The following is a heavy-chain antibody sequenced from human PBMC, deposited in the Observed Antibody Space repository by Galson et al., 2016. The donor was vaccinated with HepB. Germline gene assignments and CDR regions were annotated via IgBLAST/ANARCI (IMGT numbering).Heavy chain of an antibody. J-gene: IGHJ4*02. D-gene: IGHD3-16*01. Sequence: SLRLSCAASGFTFSYYYMNWIRQAPGKGLEWVSYISHSGSIVYCADSVKGRFTISRHNVKNSLFLQLNSQRTEDTAVYYCAREGPFIPGGMTIMRFNDWGQGTLVTVSS. CDR2: ISHSGSIV. CDR1: GFTFSYYY. CDR3: AREGPFIPGGMTIMRFND. V-gene: IGHV3-11*01.